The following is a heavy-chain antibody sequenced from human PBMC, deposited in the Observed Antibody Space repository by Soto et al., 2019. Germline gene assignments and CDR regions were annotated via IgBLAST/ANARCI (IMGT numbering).Heavy chain of an antibody. J-gene: IGHJ4*02. CDR2: IKQDGSER. CDR1: GFTFSSYW. V-gene: IGHV3-7*01. Sequence: GGSLRLSCATSGFTFSSYWMNWVRQTPGKGLEWVATIKQDGSERYYVDSVKGRFTISRDNADNSMYLQMNSLRVEDTAMYYCVLRPLYCRSSRCPFGSWGPGTLVTVSS. CDR3: VLRPLYCRSSRCPFGS. D-gene: IGHD2-2*01.